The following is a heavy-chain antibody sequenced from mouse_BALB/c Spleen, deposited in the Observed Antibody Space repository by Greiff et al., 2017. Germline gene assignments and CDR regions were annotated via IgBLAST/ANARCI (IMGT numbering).Heavy chain of an antibody. CDR1: GYSITSDYA. CDR2: ISYSGST. V-gene: IGHV3-2*02. J-gene: IGHJ1*01. CDR3: ARRGNYGYWYFDV. D-gene: IGHD2-1*01. Sequence: EVQGVESGPGLVKPSQSLSLTCTVTGYSITSDYAWNWIRQFPGNKLEWMGYISYSGSTSYNPSLKSRISITRDTSKNQFFLQLNSVTTEDTATYYCARRGNYGYWYFDVWGAGTTVTVSS.